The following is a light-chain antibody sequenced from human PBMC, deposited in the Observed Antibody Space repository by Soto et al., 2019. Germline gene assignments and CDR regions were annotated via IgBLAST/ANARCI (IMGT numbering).Light chain of an antibody. CDR2: DAS. CDR3: QQYNSYST. Sequence: DIQMTQSPSTLSASVGDRVTITCRASQSISSWLAWYQQKPGKAPKLLIYDASSLESGVPSRFSGSGSGTEFPLTIRTLQPDVFATYYCQQYNSYSTFGQGPKVKI. CDR1: QSISSW. J-gene: IGKJ1*01. V-gene: IGKV1-5*01.